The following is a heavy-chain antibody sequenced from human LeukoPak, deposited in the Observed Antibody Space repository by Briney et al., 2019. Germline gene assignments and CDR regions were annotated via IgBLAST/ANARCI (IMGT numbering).Heavy chain of an antibody. D-gene: IGHD5-24*01. CDR3: ARGMDAYKTGY. CDR2: TSHSEGT. V-gene: IGHV4-34*01. CDR1: GGSFSGYY. Sequence: SETLSLTCAVYGGSFSGYYWTWIRQPPGKGPEWIGETSHSEGTHYNPSLKSRVTISEDTPKNQFFLNLNSVTAADTAVYYCARGMDAYKTGYWGQGTLVTVSS. J-gene: IGHJ4*02.